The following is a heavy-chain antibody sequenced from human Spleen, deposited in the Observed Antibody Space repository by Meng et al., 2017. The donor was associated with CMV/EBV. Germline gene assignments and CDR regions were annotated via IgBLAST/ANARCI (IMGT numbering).Heavy chain of an antibody. CDR2: IYSGGTT. Sequence: GESLKISCAASGFIVSSNYMTWVRQAPGKGLEWVSVIYSGGTTYYADSVKGRFTISRDNSKNTLYLQMNSLRAEDTAVYYCARGRGDYDLWSGYYHYFYGLDVWGQGTTVTVSS. V-gene: IGHV3-66*02. J-gene: IGHJ6*02. CDR1: GFIVSSNY. D-gene: IGHD3-3*01. CDR3: ARGRGDYDLWSGYYHYFYGLDV.